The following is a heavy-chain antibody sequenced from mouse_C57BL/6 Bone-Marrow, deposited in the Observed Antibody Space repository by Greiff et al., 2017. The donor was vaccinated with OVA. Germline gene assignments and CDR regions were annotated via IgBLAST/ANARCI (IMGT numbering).Heavy chain of an antibody. V-gene: IGHV14-4*01. D-gene: IGHD1-1*01. CDR3: TTPYGSTLDY. J-gene: IGHJ2*01. CDR2: IDPENGDT. CDR1: GFNIKDDY. Sequence: VQLQQSGAELVRPGASVKLSCTASGFNIKDDYIHWVKQRPEQGLEWIGWIDPENGDTEYASKFQGKATITADTSSNTAYLQLSSLTSEDTAVYYCTTPYGSTLDYWGQGTTLTVSS.